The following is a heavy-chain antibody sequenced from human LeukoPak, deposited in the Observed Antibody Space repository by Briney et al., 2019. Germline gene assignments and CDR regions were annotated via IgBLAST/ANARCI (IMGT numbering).Heavy chain of an antibody. Sequence: QPGGSLRLSCAASGFTFSSYWMHWVRQAPGKGLVWVSRINSDGSSTSYADSVKGRFTISRDNAKNTLYLQLNSLRAEDTAVYYCARDYGDYVDAFDIWGQGTMVTVSS. CDR3: ARDYGDYVDAFDI. J-gene: IGHJ3*02. D-gene: IGHD4-17*01. CDR1: GFTFSSYW. CDR2: INSDGSST. V-gene: IGHV3-74*01.